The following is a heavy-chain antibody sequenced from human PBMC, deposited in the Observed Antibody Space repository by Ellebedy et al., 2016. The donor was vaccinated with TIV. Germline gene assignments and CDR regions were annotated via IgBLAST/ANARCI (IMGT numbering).Heavy chain of an antibody. D-gene: IGHD1-26*01. J-gene: IGHJ4*02. Sequence: MPGGSLRLSCIVSGGSISSYYWSWIRQPPGKGLEWIGYIYYSGSTNYNTYLKSRVTISVDTSKNQFSLKLSSVTAADTAVYYCARVSGSYYKSSSSAYFDYWGQGTLVTVSS. CDR2: IYYSGST. V-gene: IGHV4-59*08. CDR1: GGSISSYY. CDR3: ARVSGSYYKSSSSAYFDY.